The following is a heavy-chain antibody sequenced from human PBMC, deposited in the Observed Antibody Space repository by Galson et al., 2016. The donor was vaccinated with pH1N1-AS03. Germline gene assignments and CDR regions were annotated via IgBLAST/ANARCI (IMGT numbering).Heavy chain of an antibody. J-gene: IGHJ4*02. V-gene: IGHV3-74*01. D-gene: IGHD4-23*01. CDR3: ARDVGGPDEY. CDR1: GFTFSRYW. CDR2: INEDGSTT. Sequence: SLRLSCAASGFTFSRYWMHWVRQAPGKGLVWVSHINEDGSTTRYADSVKGRFTISRDNSESTLYLQMNSLGDDDTAVYYCARDVGGPDEYWGQGTLVAVSS.